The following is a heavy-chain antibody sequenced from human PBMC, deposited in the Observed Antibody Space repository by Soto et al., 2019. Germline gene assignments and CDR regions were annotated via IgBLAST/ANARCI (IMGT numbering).Heavy chain of an antibody. Sequence: VASVKVSCKASGDTFSSYAISWVRQAPGQGLEWMGGIIPIFGTANYAQKFQGRVTITADKSTSTAYMELSSLRSEDTAVYYCARELEENWFDPWGQGTLVTVSS. CDR1: GDTFSSYA. V-gene: IGHV1-69*06. J-gene: IGHJ5*02. CDR2: IIPIFGTA. D-gene: IGHD1-1*01. CDR3: ARELEENWFDP.